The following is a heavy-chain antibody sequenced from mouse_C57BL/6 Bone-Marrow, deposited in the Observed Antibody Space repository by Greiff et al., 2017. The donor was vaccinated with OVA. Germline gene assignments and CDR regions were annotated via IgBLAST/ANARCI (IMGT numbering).Heavy chain of an antibody. Sequence: EVMLVESGGDLVKPGGSLKLSCAASGFTFSSYGMSWVRQTPDKRLEWVATISSGGSYTYYPDSVKGRFTISRDNAKNTLYLQMSSLKSEDTAMYYCARHPYGSSYDWYFDVWGTGTTVTVSS. CDR3: ARHPYGSSYDWYFDV. CDR2: ISSGGSYT. D-gene: IGHD1-1*01. CDR1: GFTFSSYG. V-gene: IGHV5-6*01. J-gene: IGHJ1*03.